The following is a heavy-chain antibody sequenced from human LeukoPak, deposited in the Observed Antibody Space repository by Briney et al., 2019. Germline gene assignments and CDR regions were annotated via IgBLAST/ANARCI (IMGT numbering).Heavy chain of an antibody. CDR2: IKSKTDGGTT. V-gene: IGHV3-15*01. CDR3: TTELHVEDIVVVSYYFDY. J-gene: IGHJ4*02. Sequence: GGSLRLSCAVSGFTFSNAWMSWVRQAPGKGLEWVGRIKSKTDGGTTDYAAPVKGRFTISRDDSKNTLYLQMNSLKTEDTAVYYCTTELHVEDIVVVSYYFDYWGQGTLVTVSS. CDR1: GFTFSNAW. D-gene: IGHD2-2*01.